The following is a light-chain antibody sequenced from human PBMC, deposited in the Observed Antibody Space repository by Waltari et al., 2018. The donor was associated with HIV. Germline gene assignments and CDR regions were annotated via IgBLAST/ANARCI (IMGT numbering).Light chain of an antibody. CDR3: CSYTKLTTHYVL. J-gene: IGLJ2*01. V-gene: IGLV2-14*03. CDR1: TTDIGGYNY. Sequence: QSALTQPPPVSGSPGQSITIPCNGTTTDIGGYNYVSWYQRHPDKAPKLIIFGVSNRPSGISSRFSGSKSGNTASLTISGLQAEDEADYYCCSYTKLTTHYVLFGGGTKLTVL. CDR2: GVS.